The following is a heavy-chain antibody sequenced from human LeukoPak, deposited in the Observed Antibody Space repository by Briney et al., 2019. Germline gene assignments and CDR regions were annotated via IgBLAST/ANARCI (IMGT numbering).Heavy chain of an antibody. CDR2: INHSGST. J-gene: IGHJ4*02. CDR3: ARDRYGGIIDY. CDR1: GGSFSGYY. D-gene: IGHD1-1*01. Sequence: KSSETLSLTCAVYGGSFSGYYWSWIRQPPGKGLEWIGEINHSGSTNYNPSLKSRVTISVDTSKNQFSLKLSSVTAADTAVYYCARDRYGGIIDYWGQGTLVTVSS. V-gene: IGHV4-34*01.